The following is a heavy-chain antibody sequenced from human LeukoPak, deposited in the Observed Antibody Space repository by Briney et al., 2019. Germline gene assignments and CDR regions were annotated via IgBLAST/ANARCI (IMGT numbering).Heavy chain of an antibody. D-gene: IGHD3-22*01. V-gene: IGHV4-4*07. CDR3: ARIAGYDSSRYWNYFDY. CDR1: GGSISSYY. J-gene: IGHJ4*02. Sequence: SETLSLTCTVSGGSISSYYWSWIRQPAGKGLEWIGRIYASGSTNYNPSLKSRVTMSIDTSKNQFSLKLRSVTAADTAVYYCARIAGYDSSRYWNYFDYWGQGSLVTVSS. CDR2: IYASGST.